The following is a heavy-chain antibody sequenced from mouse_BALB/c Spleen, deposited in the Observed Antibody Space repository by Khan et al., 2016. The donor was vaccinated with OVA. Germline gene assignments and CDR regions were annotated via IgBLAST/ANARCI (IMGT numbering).Heavy chain of an antibody. J-gene: IGHJ2*01. CDR1: GYSITSDYA. Sequence: EVQLQESGPGLVKPSQSLSLTCTVTGYSITSDYAWNWIRQFPGNKLEWLGYISYSGNTKYNPSLKSRISVTRDTSKNQFFLQLNSVTTEDTATFFRARGHGGDFDYWGQGTTLTVSS. CDR2: ISYSGNT. V-gene: IGHV3-2*02. CDR3: ARGHGGDFDY.